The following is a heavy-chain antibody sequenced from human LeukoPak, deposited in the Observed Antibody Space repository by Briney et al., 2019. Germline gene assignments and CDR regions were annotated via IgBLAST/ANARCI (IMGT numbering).Heavy chain of an antibody. CDR3: AKPVGYCSGGSCYYYYGMDV. J-gene: IGHJ6*04. V-gene: IGHV3-30*18. CDR1: GFTFSSYG. D-gene: IGHD2-15*01. Sequence: GGSLRLSCAASGFTFSSYGMHWVRQAPGKGPEWVAVISHDGSNKYYADSVKGRFTISRDNSKNTLYLQMNSLRAEDTAVYYCAKPVGYCSGGSCYYYYGMDVWGKGTTVTVSS. CDR2: ISHDGSNK.